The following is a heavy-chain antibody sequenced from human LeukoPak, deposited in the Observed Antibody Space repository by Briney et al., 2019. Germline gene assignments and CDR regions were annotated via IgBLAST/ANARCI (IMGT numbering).Heavy chain of an antibody. CDR3: ARETNYYDSSGGFDY. CDR1: GFTFSNYA. J-gene: IGHJ4*02. CDR2: ISASGNST. V-gene: IGHV3-23*01. Sequence: GGSLRLSCAASGFTFSNYAMIWVRQPPGKGLEWVSGISASGNSTYPADSVKGRFTISRDNSKNTLNLQMNSLRAENTAVYYCARETNYYDSSGGFDYWGQGTLVTVSS. D-gene: IGHD3-22*01.